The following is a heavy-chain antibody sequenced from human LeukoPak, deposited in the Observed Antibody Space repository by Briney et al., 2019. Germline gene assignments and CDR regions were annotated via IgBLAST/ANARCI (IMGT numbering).Heavy chain of an antibody. CDR2: VSTDGFST. CDR3: AKDFGGSGSYYCPFNY. CDR1: GFPFRNYG. V-gene: IGHV3-23*01. Sequence: GGSLRLSCAASGFPFRNYGMSWVRQAPGKGLEWVSAVSTDGFSTYYADSVKGRFTVSRDNSKNTVYLQMNSLRADDTAIYYCAKDFGGSGSYYCPFNYWGQGTLVTVSS. J-gene: IGHJ4*02. D-gene: IGHD3-10*01.